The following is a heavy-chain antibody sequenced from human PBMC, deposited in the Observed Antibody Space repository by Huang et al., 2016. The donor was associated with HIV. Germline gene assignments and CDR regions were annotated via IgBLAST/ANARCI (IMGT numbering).Heavy chain of an antibody. V-gene: IGHV1-18*01. CDR1: GYMFSKYG. CDR2: ISGYNGHT. CDR3: ARTIGDYVSGMDY. Sequence: QVQLMQSGVAVKKPGASVKVSCKASGYMFSKYGISWMRQAPGQGLEWIGWISGYNGHTHSAQMLQARVRMTTDTATTTAYMDLINLRSDDTAIYYCARTIGDYVSGMDYWGQGTLVTVSS. J-gene: IGHJ4*02. D-gene: IGHD4-17*01.